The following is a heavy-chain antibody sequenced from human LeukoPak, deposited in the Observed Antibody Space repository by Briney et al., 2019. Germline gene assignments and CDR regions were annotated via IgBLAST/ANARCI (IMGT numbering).Heavy chain of an antibody. D-gene: IGHD6-13*01. CDR3: AKSYSSSWSPFFDY. Sequence: GGSLRLSCAASGFTFSSYAMSWVRQAPGKGLEWVSAISGSGGSTYYADSVKGRFTISRDNSKNTLYLQMNSRRAEDTAVYYCAKSYSSSWSPFFDYWGQGTLVTVSS. V-gene: IGHV3-23*01. CDR1: GFTFSSYA. J-gene: IGHJ4*02. CDR2: ISGSGGST.